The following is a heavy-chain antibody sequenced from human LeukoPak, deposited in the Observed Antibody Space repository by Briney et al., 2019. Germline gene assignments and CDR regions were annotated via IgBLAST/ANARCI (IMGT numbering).Heavy chain of an antibody. J-gene: IGHJ4*02. V-gene: IGHV1-2*02. Sequence: ASVKVSCKASGYTFTGYYMHWVRQAPGQGLAWMGWINPNSGGTNYAQKFQGRVTMTRDTSISTAYMELSRLRSDDTAVYYCAMGSGYYYGFDYWGQGTLVTVSS. CDR1: GYTFTGYY. CDR3: AMGSGYYYGFDY. D-gene: IGHD3-22*01. CDR2: INPNSGGT.